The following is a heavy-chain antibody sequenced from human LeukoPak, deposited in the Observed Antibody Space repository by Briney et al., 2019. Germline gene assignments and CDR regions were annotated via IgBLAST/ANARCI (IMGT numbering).Heavy chain of an antibody. Sequence: SETLSLTCTVSGGSISSYYWSWIRQPPGKGLEWIGYIYYSGSTNYNPSLESRVTISVDTSKNQFSLKLSSVTAADTAVYYCASSPDYPTRRGGGYYFDYWGQGTLVTVSS. CDR1: GGSISSYY. J-gene: IGHJ4*02. CDR2: IYYSGST. CDR3: ASSPDYPTRRGGGYYFDY. D-gene: IGHD4-11*01. V-gene: IGHV4-59*01.